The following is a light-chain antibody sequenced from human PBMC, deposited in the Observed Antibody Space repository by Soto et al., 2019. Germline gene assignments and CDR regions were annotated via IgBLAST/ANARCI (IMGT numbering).Light chain of an antibody. CDR3: SSYGGFNNVL. CDR2: HVS. CDR1: GNDVGQYNY. J-gene: IGLJ2*01. V-gene: IGLV2-8*01. Sequence: QSALTQPPSASGSPGQSVTISCTGAGNDVGQYNYVSWYQQHPGKAPKLLIHHVSRRPSGVPARFSGSKSGNTASLTVSGLQTEDEADYYCSSYGGFNNVLFGGGTKLTVL.